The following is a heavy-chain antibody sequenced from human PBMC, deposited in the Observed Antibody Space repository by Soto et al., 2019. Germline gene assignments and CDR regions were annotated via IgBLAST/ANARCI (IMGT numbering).Heavy chain of an antibody. CDR3: VLWPPYCFDS. D-gene: IGHD3-10*01. Sequence: EVQLLESGGGLVQPGGSLRLSCAASGFTFSSYAMSWVRQAPGKGLEWVSAISGSGGSTYYADSVKGRFTISRDNSMYTLYLQMNSLRAEDTAGYYCVLWPPYCFDSWGQGTLVTVSS. J-gene: IGHJ4*02. CDR1: GFTFSSYA. V-gene: IGHV3-23*01. CDR2: ISGSGGST.